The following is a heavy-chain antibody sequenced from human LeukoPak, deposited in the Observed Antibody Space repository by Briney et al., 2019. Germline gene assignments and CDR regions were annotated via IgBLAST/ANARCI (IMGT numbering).Heavy chain of an antibody. CDR3: AKLGEGGYSYDYLPYYFDY. V-gene: IGHV3-48*03. CDR2: ISSSGSTI. D-gene: IGHD5-18*01. CDR1: GFTFSSYE. Sequence: GGTLRLSCAASGFTFSSYEMNWVRQAPGKGLEWVSYISSSGSTIYYADSVKGRFTISRDNSKNTLYLQMNSLRAEDTAVYYCAKLGEGGYSYDYLPYYFDYWGQGTLVTVSS. J-gene: IGHJ4*02.